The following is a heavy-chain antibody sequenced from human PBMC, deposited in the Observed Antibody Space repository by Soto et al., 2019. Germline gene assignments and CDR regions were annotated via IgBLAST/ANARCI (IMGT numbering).Heavy chain of an antibody. Sequence: AASVKVSCKASGYTFTSYDINWVRQATGQGLEWMGWMNPNSGNTGYAQKFQGRVTMTRNTSISTAYMERSSLRSEDTAVYYCARVGYSSGWYVAHYYYYYGMDVWGQGTTVTVSS. CDR1: GYTFTSYD. J-gene: IGHJ6*02. V-gene: IGHV1-8*01. D-gene: IGHD6-19*01. CDR3: ARVGYSSGWYVAHYYYYYGMDV. CDR2: MNPNSGNT.